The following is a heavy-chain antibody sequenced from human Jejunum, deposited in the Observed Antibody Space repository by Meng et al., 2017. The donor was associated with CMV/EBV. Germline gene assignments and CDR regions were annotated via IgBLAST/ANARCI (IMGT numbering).Heavy chain of an antibody. CDR2: RYHSGNT. D-gene: IGHD1/OR15-1a*01. CDR3: ARDPWSQVEQRWGHYFDS. Sequence: SYWGWIRQPPWKGLEWIGTRYHSGNTYYNSSLKSRVTISVYTSKNQVSLNLRSVTAADTAVYYCARDPWSQVEQRWGHYFDSWGQGTLVTVSS. CDR1: SY. V-gene: IGHV4-39*07. J-gene: IGHJ4*02.